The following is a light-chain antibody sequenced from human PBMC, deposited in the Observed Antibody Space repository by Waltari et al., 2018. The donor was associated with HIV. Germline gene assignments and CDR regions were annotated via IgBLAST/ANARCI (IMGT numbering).Light chain of an antibody. CDR1: SSDVGGYNY. CDR3: SSYTSSSTYV. J-gene: IGLJ1*01. Sequence: QSALTRPASVSGSPGRSITISCTGPSSDVGGYNYVSWYQQHPGKAPKLMIYEVSNRPSGVSNRFSGSKSGNTASLTISGLQAEDEADYYCSSYTSSSTYVFGTGTKVTVL. CDR2: EVS. V-gene: IGLV2-14*01.